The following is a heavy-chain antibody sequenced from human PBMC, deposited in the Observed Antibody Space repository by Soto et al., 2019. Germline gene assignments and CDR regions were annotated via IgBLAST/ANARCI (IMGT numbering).Heavy chain of an antibody. D-gene: IGHD3-16*01. J-gene: IGHJ6*03. CDR3: ARAKKASPRGRYYYYMDV. CDR1: GGTFSSYT. CDR2: IIPILGIA. V-gene: IGHV1-69*10. Sequence: GASVKVSCKASGGTFSSYTISWVRQAPGQGLEWMGGIIPILGIANYAQKFQGRVTITADKSTSTAYMELSSLRSEDTAVYYCARAKKASPRGRYYYYMDVWGKGTTVTVSS.